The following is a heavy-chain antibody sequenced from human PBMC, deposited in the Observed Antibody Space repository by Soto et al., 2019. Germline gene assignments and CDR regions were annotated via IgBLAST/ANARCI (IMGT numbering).Heavy chain of an antibody. CDR2: VDTTGGT. J-gene: IGHJ3*02. D-gene: IGHD7-27*01. V-gene: IGHV4-4*07. CDR3: AKDDAGAAAI. Sequence: QVQLQESGPGLVAPSETLSLTCTVSGGSNSSYSWNWNRQRSGKGLEWIGRVDTTGGTNYIPSLSSRVTMSVDTSKNEFSLNLMFVSAADTAVYFCAKDDAGAAAIWGRGTMVSVS. CDR1: GGSNSSYS.